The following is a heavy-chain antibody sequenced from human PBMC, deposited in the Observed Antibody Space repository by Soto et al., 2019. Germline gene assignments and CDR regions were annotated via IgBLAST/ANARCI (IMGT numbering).Heavy chain of an antibody. CDR1: GGTFSSYT. D-gene: IGHD2-21*02. CDR3: ARHLAYCGGDCYSGPAFDY. Sequence: QVQLVQSGAEVKKPGSSVKVSCKASGGTFSSYTISWVRQAPGQGLEWMGRIIPILGIANYAQKFQGRVTITADKSTSTDYMELSSLRSEDTAVYYCARHLAYCGGDCYSGPAFDYWGQGTLVTVSS. J-gene: IGHJ4*02. V-gene: IGHV1-69*02. CDR2: IIPILGIA.